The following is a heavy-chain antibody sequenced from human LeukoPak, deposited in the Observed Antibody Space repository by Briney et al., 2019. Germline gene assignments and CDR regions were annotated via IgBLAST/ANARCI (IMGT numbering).Heavy chain of an antibody. CDR1: GYTFTGYY. Sequence: ASVKVSCKASGYTFTGYYMHWVRQAPGQGLEWMGWINPNSGGTNYAQKFQGRVTMTRDTSISTAYMELSRLRSDDTAVYYCARVDYDILTGYYPFDYWGQGTLVTVSS. J-gene: IGHJ4*02. CDR2: INPNSGGT. D-gene: IGHD3-9*01. CDR3: ARVDYDILTGYYPFDY. V-gene: IGHV1-2*02.